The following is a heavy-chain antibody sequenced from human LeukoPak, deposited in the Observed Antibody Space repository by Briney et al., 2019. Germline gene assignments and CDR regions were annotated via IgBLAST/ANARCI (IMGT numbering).Heavy chain of an antibody. CDR3: ARSIPAGNRR. Sequence: GGSLRLSCVASGFTFTSDAMSWVRQAPGKGLEWVSYISSSGSTIDYADSVKGRFTISRDNAKNSLYLQMNSLRAEDTAVYYCARSIPAGNRRWGQGTLVTVSS. CDR1: GFTFTSDA. D-gene: IGHD2-2*01. V-gene: IGHV3-11*01. J-gene: IGHJ4*02. CDR2: ISSSGSTI.